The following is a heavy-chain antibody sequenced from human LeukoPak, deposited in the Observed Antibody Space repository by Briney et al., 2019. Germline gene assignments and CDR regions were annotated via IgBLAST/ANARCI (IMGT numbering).Heavy chain of an antibody. CDR2: INSDGSST. V-gene: IGHV3-74*01. CDR1: GFTFSSYW. CDR3: ASHKVCSSTSCYSSDY. D-gene: IGHD2-2*01. Sequence: GGSLRLSCAASGFTFSSYWMHWVRQAPGKGLVWVSRINSDGSSTSYADSVRGRFTISRDNAKNTLYLQMNSLRAEDTAVYYCASHKVCSSTSCYSSDYWGQGTLVTVSS. J-gene: IGHJ4*02.